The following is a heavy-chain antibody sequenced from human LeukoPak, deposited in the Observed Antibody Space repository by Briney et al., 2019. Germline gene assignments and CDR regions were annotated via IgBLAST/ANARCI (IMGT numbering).Heavy chain of an antibody. D-gene: IGHD3-3*01. Sequence: SETLSLTCAVYGGSFSGYYWSWIRQPPGKGLEWIGEINHSGSTNYNPSLKSRVTISVDTSKNQFSLKLSSVTAADTAVYYCAREITPSVLRFLEWPYYFDYWGQGTLVTVSS. J-gene: IGHJ4*02. V-gene: IGHV4-34*01. CDR2: INHSGST. CDR1: GGSFSGYY. CDR3: AREITPSVLRFLEWPYYFDY.